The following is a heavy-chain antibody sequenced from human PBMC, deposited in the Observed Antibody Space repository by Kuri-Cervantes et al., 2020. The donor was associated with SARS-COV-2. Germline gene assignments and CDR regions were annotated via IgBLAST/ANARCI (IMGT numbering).Heavy chain of an antibody. V-gene: IGHV3-53*01. D-gene: IGHD1-26*01. J-gene: IGHJ6*02. CDR3: ARWSIVGATRGLLRYYGMDV. CDR2: IYSGGST. Sequence: GESLKISCTASGFTVSSNYMSWVRQAPGKGLEWVSVIYSGGSTHCADSVKGRFTISRDNSKNTLYLQMNSLRAEDTAVYYCARWSIVGATRGLLRYYGMDVWGQGTTVTVSS. CDR1: GFTVSSNY.